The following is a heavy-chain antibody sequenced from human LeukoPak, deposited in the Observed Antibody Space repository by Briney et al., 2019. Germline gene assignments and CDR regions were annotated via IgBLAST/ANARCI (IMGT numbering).Heavy chain of an antibody. Sequence: ASVTVSCKASGYTFTGYYMHWVRQAPGQGLEWMRWINPNSGGTNYAQKFQGRVTMTRDTSISTAYMELSRLRSDDTAVYYCARGAITMIVVVMNNWFDPWGQGTLVTVSS. CDR1: GYTFTGYY. J-gene: IGHJ5*02. CDR3: ARGAITMIVVVMNNWFDP. D-gene: IGHD3-22*01. CDR2: INPNSGGT. V-gene: IGHV1-2*02.